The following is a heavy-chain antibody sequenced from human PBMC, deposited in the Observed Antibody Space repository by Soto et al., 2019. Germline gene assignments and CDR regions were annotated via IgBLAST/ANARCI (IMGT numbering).Heavy chain of an antibody. CDR3: AKDLWGIAVAGTMHY. CDR2: VSGSGVST. CDR1: GFTFSNYA. J-gene: IGHJ4*02. V-gene: IGHV3-23*01. Sequence: PGGSLRLSCAASGFTFSNYAMSWVRQAPGKGLEWVSSVSGSGVSTYYADSVKGRFTISRDNSRNTLYLQMNSLRAEDTAVYHCAKDLWGIAVAGTMHYWGQGTLVTVSS. D-gene: IGHD6-19*01.